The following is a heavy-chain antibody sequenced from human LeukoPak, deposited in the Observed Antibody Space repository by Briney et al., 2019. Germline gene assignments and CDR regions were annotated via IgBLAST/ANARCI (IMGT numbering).Heavy chain of an antibody. CDR1: GFSFSNAW. Sequence: GGSLRLSCAASGFSFSNAWMSWVRQAPGKGVEWVGRIKTKTDGGTRDYAAPVKGRFTISRDDSQNTLYLQMNSVKIEDTAVYYCTTERVLLWFGELRDYYYYAMDVWGQGTTVTVSS. CDR3: TTERVLLWFGELRDYYYYAMDV. CDR2: IKTKTDGGTR. V-gene: IGHV3-15*01. J-gene: IGHJ6*02. D-gene: IGHD3-10*01.